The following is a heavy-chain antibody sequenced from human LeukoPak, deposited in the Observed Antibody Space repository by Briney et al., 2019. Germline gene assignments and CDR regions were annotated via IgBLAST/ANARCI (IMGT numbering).Heavy chain of an antibody. V-gene: IGHV5-51*01. Sequence: GESLQISCQGSGYSFTNYWIGWVRQMPGKGLEWMGIIYPGDSDTRYSPSFQGQVTFSADESISTAYLQWSSLRASDTAMYYCARLMWRGDSTPGDYWGQGTLVTVSS. J-gene: IGHJ4*02. CDR3: ARLMWRGDSTPGDY. CDR2: IYPGDSDT. D-gene: IGHD2-21*02. CDR1: GYSFTNYW.